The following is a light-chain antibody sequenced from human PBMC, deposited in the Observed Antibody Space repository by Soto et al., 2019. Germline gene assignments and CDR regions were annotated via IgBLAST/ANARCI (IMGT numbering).Light chain of an antibody. CDR3: QQYGGSPIT. V-gene: IGKV3-20*01. J-gene: IGKJ5*01. Sequence: EIVLTQSPGTLSWSPGERVTLSCRASQSVTTRLAWYQHKPGQAPTLLMSGASNRASGVPVRFSGSGSGTDFTLTITRLEPEDFALYYCQQYGGSPITFGLGTRLDIK. CDR1: QSVTTR. CDR2: GAS.